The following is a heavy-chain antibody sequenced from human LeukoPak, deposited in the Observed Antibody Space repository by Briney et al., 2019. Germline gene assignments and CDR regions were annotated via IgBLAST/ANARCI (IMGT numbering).Heavy chain of an antibody. D-gene: IGHD7-27*01. CDR2: IYFGGNT. J-gene: IGHJ4*02. Sequence: GSLRLSCAASGFTFSSYAMSWIRRPPGKGLEWIGYIYFGGNTNSNPSLKSRVTMSVDTSKSQFSLKLTSVTAADTAVYYCARVSQLTGDPAFDSWGQGILVTVSS. CDR1: GFTFSSYA. CDR3: ARVSQLTGDPAFDS. V-gene: IGHV4-59*12.